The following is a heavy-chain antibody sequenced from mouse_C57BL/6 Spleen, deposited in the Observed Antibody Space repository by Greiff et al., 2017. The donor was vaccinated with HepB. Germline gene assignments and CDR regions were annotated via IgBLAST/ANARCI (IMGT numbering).Heavy chain of an antibody. Sequence: QVQLQQPGAELVKPGASVKLSCKASGYTFTSYWMPWVKQRPGQGLEWIGMIHPNSGSTNYNEKFKSKATLTVDKSSSTAYMQLSSLTSEDSAVYYCARRRFTTVVPDYWGQGTTLAVSS. CDR2: IHPNSGST. CDR1: GYTFTSYW. J-gene: IGHJ2*01. V-gene: IGHV1-64*01. CDR3: ARRRFTTVVPDY. D-gene: IGHD1-1*01.